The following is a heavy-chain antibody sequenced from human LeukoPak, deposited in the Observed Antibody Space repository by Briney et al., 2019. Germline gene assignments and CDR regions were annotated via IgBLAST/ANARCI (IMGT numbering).Heavy chain of an antibody. V-gene: IGHV3-23*01. D-gene: IGHD3-3*01. CDR2: ISASGDST. CDR1: GFPFSSYA. Sequence: GGSLGLSCPASGFPFSSYAMSWVRTAPGKGLEWVSAISASGDSTNYADSVKGRFTISRDNSKNTLYLQMNSLRDEETAVYYCAKRPRGHYDFWSGYYNYFDYWGQGTLVTVSS. CDR3: AKRPRGHYDFWSGYYNYFDY. J-gene: IGHJ4*02.